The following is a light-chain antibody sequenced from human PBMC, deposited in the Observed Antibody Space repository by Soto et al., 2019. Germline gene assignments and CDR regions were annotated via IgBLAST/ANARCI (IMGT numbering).Light chain of an antibody. CDR2: EVS. V-gene: IGLV2-14*01. Sequence: QSALTQPASVSGSPGQSSTISCTGTSDDVGGYNYVSWYQQHPGKAPELMIYEVSNRPSGVSNRFSGSKSGNTASLTISGLQAEDEADYYCSSYTGSSTLTFGGGTKLTVL. J-gene: IGLJ2*01. CDR1: SDDVGGYNY. CDR3: SSYTGSSTLT.